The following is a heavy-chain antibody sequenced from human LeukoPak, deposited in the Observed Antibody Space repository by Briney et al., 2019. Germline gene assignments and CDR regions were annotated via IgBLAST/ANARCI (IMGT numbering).Heavy chain of an antibody. CDR1: GYTFTGYY. D-gene: IGHD3-22*01. CDR3: ARDTYYYDSTEPGGYYGMDV. Sequence: GASVKVSCKASGYTFTGYYMHWVRQAPGQGLEWMGWINPNSGGTNYAQKLQGRVTMTRDTSISTAYMELSRLRSDDTAVYYCARDTYYYDSTEPGGYYGMDVWGQGPTVTVSS. V-gene: IGHV1-2*02. CDR2: INPNSGGT. J-gene: IGHJ6*02.